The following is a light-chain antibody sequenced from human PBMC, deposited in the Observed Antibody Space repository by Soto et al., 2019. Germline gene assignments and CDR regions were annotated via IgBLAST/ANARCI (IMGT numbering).Light chain of an antibody. CDR3: QQRSNWPPT. CDR2: DAS. Sequence: EIVLTQSPATLSLSPGERATLSCRASQSVSSYLAWYQQKPGQAPRLLIYDASNRATGIPARFSGSGSGTDFTLTISSLEPEDFAVYYCQQRSNWPPTFGQGTKVERK. J-gene: IGKJ1*01. V-gene: IGKV3-11*01. CDR1: QSVSSY.